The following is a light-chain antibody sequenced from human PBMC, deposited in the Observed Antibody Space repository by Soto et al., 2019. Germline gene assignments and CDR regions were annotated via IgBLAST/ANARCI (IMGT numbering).Light chain of an antibody. Sequence: DIQMTQSPSTLSASVGERVTITCRASQSINSWLAWLQQKPGKAPKLLIYKASSLESGVPSRFSGGGSGTEFNLTISSLQPDDFATYNCQQYKSYPWTFGQGTKVEIK. CDR3: QQYKSYPWT. J-gene: IGKJ1*01. CDR2: KAS. V-gene: IGKV1-5*03. CDR1: QSINSW.